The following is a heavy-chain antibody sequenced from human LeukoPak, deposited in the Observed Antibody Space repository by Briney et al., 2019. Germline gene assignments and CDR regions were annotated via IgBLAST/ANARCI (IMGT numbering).Heavy chain of an antibody. CDR3: ARRVGGIVVVPAAPVRAYYYYYYMDV. CDR1: GFTFSSYW. D-gene: IGHD2-2*01. V-gene: IGHV3-7*01. CDR2: IKQDGSEK. Sequence: PGGSLRLSCAASGFTFSSYWMSWVRQAPGNGLEWVANIKQDGSEKYYVDSVKGRFTISRDNAKNSLYLQMNSLRAEDTAVYYCARRVGGIVVVPAAPVRAYYYYYYMDVWGKGTTVTVSS. J-gene: IGHJ6*03.